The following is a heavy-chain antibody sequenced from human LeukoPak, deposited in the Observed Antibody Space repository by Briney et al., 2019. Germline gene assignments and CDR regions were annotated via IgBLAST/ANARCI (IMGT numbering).Heavy chain of an antibody. V-gene: IGHV1-46*01. J-gene: IGHJ5*02. Sequence: ASVKVSCKASGYTFSIYYMHWVRQAPGQGLEWMGVINPKSGTTSYAQRFQGRVTVTRDTSTSTVYMDLSCLRSDDTAVYYCARGGEGAGQLLYPWGQGTLVTVSS. D-gene: IGHD3-10*01. CDR3: ARGGEGAGQLLYP. CDR1: GYTFSIYY. CDR2: INPKSGTT.